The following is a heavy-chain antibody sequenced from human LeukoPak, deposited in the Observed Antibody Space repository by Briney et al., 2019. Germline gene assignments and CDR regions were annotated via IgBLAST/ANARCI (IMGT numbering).Heavy chain of an antibody. Sequence: GGSLRLSCAASGFTFSDYYMIWIRQAPGKGLEWVSYISRSGITTYYTDSVKGRFTISRDNAKNSLYLQMNSPRAKDTAVYYCARDRGDILTGYNDAFDIWGQGTMVTVSS. CDR2: ISRSGITT. CDR1: GFTFSDYY. V-gene: IGHV3-11*04. J-gene: IGHJ3*02. D-gene: IGHD3-9*01. CDR3: ARDRGDILTGYNDAFDI.